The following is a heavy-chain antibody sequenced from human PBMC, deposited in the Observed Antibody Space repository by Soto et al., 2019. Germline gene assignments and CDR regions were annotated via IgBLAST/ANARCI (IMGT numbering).Heavy chain of an antibody. V-gene: IGHV3-21*01. CDR2: ITGTSAFT. CDR1: GFIFGDFQ. CDR3: ARDNLAFQGAFDL. Sequence: GGSLRLSCAASGFIFGDFQFNWVRQAPGGGLEWLSSITGTSAFTEYAESIEGRFTISRDNPNKLLFLHMDNLRPEDTAVYYCARDNLAFQGAFDLWGQGTLVTV. J-gene: IGHJ4*02. D-gene: IGHD3-16*01.